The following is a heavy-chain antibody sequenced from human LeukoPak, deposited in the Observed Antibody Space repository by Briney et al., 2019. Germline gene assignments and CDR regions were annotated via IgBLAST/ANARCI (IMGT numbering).Heavy chain of an antibody. CDR3: AKQQGIAAAGTDY. CDR1: GFTFSNYA. J-gene: IGHJ4*02. CDR2: ISGSGGST. D-gene: IGHD6-13*01. Sequence: GGSLRLSCAASGFTFSNYAMRWVRQAPGRGLEWVSAISGSGGSTYYADSVKGRFTISRDNSKNTLYLQMNSLRAEDTAVYYCAKQQGIAAAGTDYWGEGTLVTVSS. V-gene: IGHV3-23*01.